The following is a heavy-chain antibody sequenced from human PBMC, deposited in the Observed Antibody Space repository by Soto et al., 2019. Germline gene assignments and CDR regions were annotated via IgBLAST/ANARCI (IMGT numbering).Heavy chain of an antibody. CDR1: GFTFSDYY. CDR2: ISSSGSTI. Sequence: GGSLRLSCAASGFTFSDYYMSWIRQAPGNGLEWVSYISSSGSTIYYADSVKGRFTISRDNAKNSLYLQMNSLRAEDTAVYYCASHPITILPSEGWFDPWGQGTLVTVSS. CDR3: ASHPITILPSEGWFDP. J-gene: IGHJ5*02. V-gene: IGHV3-11*01. D-gene: IGHD3-3*01.